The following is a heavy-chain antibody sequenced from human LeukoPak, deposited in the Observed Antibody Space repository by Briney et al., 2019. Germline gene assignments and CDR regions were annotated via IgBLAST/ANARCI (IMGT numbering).Heavy chain of an antibody. CDR3: VRKNRDFNAAFDI. J-gene: IGHJ3*02. CDR1: GFTVSNNY. CDR2: TYSDSST. D-gene: IGHD2-21*02. Sequence: AGGSLRLSCAASGFTVSNNYMSWVRQAPGKGLEWVSITYSDSSTNYADSVKGRFTISRDTSQNTLSLQVNSLRAEDTAVYYCVRKNRDFNAAFDIWGQGTVVTVSS. V-gene: IGHV3-53*01.